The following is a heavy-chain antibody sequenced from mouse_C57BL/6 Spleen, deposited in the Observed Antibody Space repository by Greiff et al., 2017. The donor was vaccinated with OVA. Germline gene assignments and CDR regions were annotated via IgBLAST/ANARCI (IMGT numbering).Heavy chain of an antibody. D-gene: IGHD1-1*01. CDR2: INPNYGTT. CDR3: ARGTTVVAPYSMDY. J-gene: IGHJ4*01. Sequence: EVKLKESGPELVKPGASVKISCKASGYSFTDYNMNWVKQSNGKSLEWIGVINPNYGTTSSNQKFKGKATLTVDQSSSTAYMQLNSLTSEDSAVDYCARGTTVVAPYSMDYWGQGTSVTVSS. V-gene: IGHV1-39*01. CDR1: GYSFTDYN.